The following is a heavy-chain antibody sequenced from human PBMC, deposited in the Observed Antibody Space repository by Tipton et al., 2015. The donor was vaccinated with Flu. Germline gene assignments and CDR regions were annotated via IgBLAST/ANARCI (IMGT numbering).Heavy chain of an antibody. Sequence: AVSGFTFDDYAMHWVRQAPGKGLEWVSGISWNSGSIGYADSVKGRFTISRDNAKNSLYLQMNSLRAEDTALYYCAKDIGAAGDFIWGSYRPTGAFDIWGQGTMVTVSS. CDR1: GFTFDDYA. J-gene: IGHJ3*02. V-gene: IGHV3-9*01. CDR3: AKDIGAAGDFIWGSYRPTGAFDI. D-gene: IGHD3-16*02. CDR2: ISWNSGSI.